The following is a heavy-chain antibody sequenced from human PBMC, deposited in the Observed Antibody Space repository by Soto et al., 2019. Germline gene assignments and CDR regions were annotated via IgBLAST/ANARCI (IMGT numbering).Heavy chain of an antibody. V-gene: IGHV4-34*01. CDR1: GGSFSGYY. Sequence: PSETLSLTCAVYGGSFSGYYWTWIRQPPGKGLEWIGEINHSGSANYNPSLKSRLTVSVDTSKNQFSLKLTSVTAADTAVYYCARKTGIRCYFEYWGQGMLVTVSS. J-gene: IGHJ4*02. CDR3: ARKTGIRCYFEY. D-gene: IGHD3-10*01. CDR2: INHSGSA.